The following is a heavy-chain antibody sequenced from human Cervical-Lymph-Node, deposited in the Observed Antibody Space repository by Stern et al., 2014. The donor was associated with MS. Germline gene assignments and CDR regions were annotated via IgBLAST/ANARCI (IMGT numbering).Heavy chain of an antibody. Sequence: QVQLVESGAEVKKPGASVKVSCKASGYTFTCYCFSWVRQAPGQGLEWMGGISSDNGTTTNAQKLPGRFTRTTDTSTSTAYMKLRSLRSDDTAVYYCARGLLGSENAFDILGQGTMVTVSS. D-gene: IGHD2-15*01. CDR1: GYTFTCYC. CDR3: ARGLLGSENAFDI. V-gene: IGHV1-18*01. J-gene: IGHJ3*02. CDR2: ISSDNGTT.